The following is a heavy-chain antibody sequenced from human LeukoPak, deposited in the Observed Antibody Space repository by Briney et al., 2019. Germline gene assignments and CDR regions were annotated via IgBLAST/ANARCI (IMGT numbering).Heavy chain of an antibody. CDR1: GFTVSSNY. J-gene: IGHJ6*03. D-gene: IGHD5-18*01. CDR2: IYSGGST. V-gene: IGHV3-66*01. CDR3: AREIRGYSYGGPPNHFRDQKNYYYYYMDV. Sequence: GGSLRLSCAASGFTVSSNYMSWVRQAPGKGLEWVSVIYSGGSTYYADSVKGRFTISRDNSKNTLYLQMNSLRAEDTAVYYCAREIRGYSYGGPPNHFRDQKNYYYYYMDVWGKGTTVTISS.